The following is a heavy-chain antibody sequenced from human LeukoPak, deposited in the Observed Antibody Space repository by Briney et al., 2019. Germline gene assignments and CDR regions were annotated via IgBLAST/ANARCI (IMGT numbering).Heavy chain of an antibody. V-gene: IGHV3-48*01. Sequence: GGSLRLSCVASGFTFSSYSMKWVRQAPGKGLEWVSYFCSDTRTIYYADSVKGRFTISRDNAKNSLYLQMNNLRAEDTAVYYCARGYNWSFDYWGQGTLVSVSS. D-gene: IGHD1-20*01. CDR2: FCSDTRTI. CDR3: ARGYNWSFDY. CDR1: GFTFSSYS. J-gene: IGHJ4*02.